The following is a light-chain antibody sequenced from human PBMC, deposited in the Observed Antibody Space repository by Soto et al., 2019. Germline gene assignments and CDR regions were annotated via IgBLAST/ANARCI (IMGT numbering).Light chain of an antibody. CDR1: SEDIGAYDY. J-gene: IGLJ1*01. CDR3: SSSRSSDTLEV. V-gene: IGLV2-14*01. CDR2: AVN. Sequence: QSVLTQPASVSASPGQSIFISCTGTSEDIGAYDYVSWYQQHPGKAPKLILYAVNDRPSGVSSRFSGSKSGNTASLTISGVQPDDEADYYCSSSRSSDTLEVFATGTKVTVL.